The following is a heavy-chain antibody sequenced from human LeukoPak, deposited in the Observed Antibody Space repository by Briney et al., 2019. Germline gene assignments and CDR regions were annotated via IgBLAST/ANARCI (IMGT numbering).Heavy chain of an antibody. V-gene: IGHV3-74*01. CDR1: GFTFNSYW. Sequence: TGGSLRLSCAASGFTFNSYWIHWVRQAPGKGPMWVSHINTDGSSTNYADPVKGRFTISRDNAKNTLYLQMNSLRAEDTAVYYCARPGNYFHFDYWGQGTLVTVSS. J-gene: IGHJ4*02. CDR3: ARPGNYFHFDY. CDR2: INTDGSST. D-gene: IGHD1-26*01.